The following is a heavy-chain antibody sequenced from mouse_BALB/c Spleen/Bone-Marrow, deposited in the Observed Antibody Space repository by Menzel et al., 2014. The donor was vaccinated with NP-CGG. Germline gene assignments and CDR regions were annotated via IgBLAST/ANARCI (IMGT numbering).Heavy chain of an antibody. CDR3: ARDSFLITRALDY. Sequence: QVQLKESGPGLVAPSQSLSITCTVSGFSLTGYGVSWVRQSPGKGLEWLGMIWGDGSTDYNSALKSSLSISKDNSKSQVFLKMNSLQTDDTARYYCARDSFLITRALDYWGQGTSVTVSS. CDR2: IWGDGST. D-gene: IGHD2-4*01. V-gene: IGHV2-6-7*01. J-gene: IGHJ4*01. CDR1: GFSLTGYG.